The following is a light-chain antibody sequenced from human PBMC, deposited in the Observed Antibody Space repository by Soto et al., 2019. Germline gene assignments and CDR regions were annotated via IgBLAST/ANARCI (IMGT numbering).Light chain of an antibody. J-gene: IGKJ5*01. V-gene: IGKV3-11*01. CDR2: DAS. CDR1: QSVSSY. CDR3: QQRSNWPPT. Sequence: EIVLTQSPATLSLSPGDRATLSCRASQSVSSYLAWYQQKPGQAPRLLIYDASNRATGIPARFSGSGSGTDFTLTFSSLEPEDFAVYYCQQRSNWPPTFGQGTRLENK.